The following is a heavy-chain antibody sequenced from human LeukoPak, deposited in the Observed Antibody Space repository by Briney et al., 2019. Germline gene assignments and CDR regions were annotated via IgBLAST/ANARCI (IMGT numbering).Heavy chain of an antibody. CDR1: GFTFSSYA. CDR3: AREVRGAITVFDY. Sequence: GGSLRLSCAASGFTFSSYAMHWVRQAPGKGLEWVAVTSYDGSNKYSADSVKGRFTISRDNSKNTLYLQMNSLRTEDTAVYYCAREVRGAITVFDYWGQGTLVTVSS. D-gene: IGHD3-10*01. CDR2: TSYDGSNK. J-gene: IGHJ4*02. V-gene: IGHV3-30-3*01.